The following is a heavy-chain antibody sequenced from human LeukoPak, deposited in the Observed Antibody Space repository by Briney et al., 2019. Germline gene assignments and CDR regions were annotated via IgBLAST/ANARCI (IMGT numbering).Heavy chain of an antibody. D-gene: IGHD3-10*01. V-gene: IGHV4-61*01. CDR1: GGSVSSGSYY. CDR3: ARDVPGGWFDP. J-gene: IGHJ5*02. CDR2: IYYSGST. Sequence: PSETLSLTCTVSGGSVSSGSYYWSWIRQPPGKGLEWIGYIYYSGSTNYNPSLKSRVTISVDTSKNQFSLKLSSVTAADTAVYYCARDVPGGWFDPWGQGTLVTVSS.